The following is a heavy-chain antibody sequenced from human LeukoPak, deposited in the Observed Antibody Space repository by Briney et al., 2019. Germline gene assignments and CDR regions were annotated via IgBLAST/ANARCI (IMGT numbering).Heavy chain of an antibody. J-gene: IGHJ6*02. Sequence: PGGSLRLSCAASGFTFSSYAMHWVRQAPGKGLEWVAVISYDGSNKYYADSVKGRFTISRDNSKNTLYLRMNSLRAEDTAVYYCAREEKYSSGFNYYYGMDVWGQGTTVTVSS. CDR2: ISYDGSNK. V-gene: IGHV3-30-3*01. D-gene: IGHD6-19*01. CDR1: GFTFSSYA. CDR3: AREEKYSSGFNYYYGMDV.